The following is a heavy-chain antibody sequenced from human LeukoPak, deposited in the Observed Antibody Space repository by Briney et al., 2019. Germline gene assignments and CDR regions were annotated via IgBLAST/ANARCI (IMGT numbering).Heavy chain of an antibody. Sequence: SQTLSLTCTVSGGSISSDDYYWSWIRQPPGKGLEWIGEIYHSGSTNYNPSLKSRVTISVDKSKNQFSLKLSSVTAADTAVYYCARVPRIYYYGSGYNWFDPWGQGTLVTVSS. CDR1: GGSISSDDYY. D-gene: IGHD3-10*01. J-gene: IGHJ5*02. V-gene: IGHV4-30-4*01. CDR3: ARVPRIYYYGSGYNWFDP. CDR2: IYHSGST.